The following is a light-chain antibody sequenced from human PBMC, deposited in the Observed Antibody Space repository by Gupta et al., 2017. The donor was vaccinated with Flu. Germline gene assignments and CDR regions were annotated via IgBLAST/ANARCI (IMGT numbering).Light chain of an antibody. J-gene: IGKJ4*01. V-gene: IGKV1-5*03. CDR1: QTINNW. Sequence: DIQLTQSPSTLSASVGDRVTITCRASQTINNWLAWYQQRPGKAPKLVIYKASNLESGVPSRFSGSKSGTEFTLTISSLQPDDFATYYCQQHFNYPMTFGGGTKVEMK. CDR2: KAS. CDR3: QQHFNYPMT.